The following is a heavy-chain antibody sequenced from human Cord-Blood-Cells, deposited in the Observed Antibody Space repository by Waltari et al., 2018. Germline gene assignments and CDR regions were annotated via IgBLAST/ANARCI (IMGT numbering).Heavy chain of an antibody. CDR2: ISSSSSYI. CDR3: ARVFYGSGIFDY. J-gene: IGHJ4*02. Sequence: EVQLVESGGGLVKPGGSLRLSCAASGFTFSSYSMNWVRQVPGKGLEWVSSISSSSSYIYYADSVKGRFTNSRDNAKNSLYLQMNSLRAEDTAVYYCARVFYGSGIFDYWGQGTLVTVSS. CDR1: GFTFSSYS. D-gene: IGHD3-10*01. V-gene: IGHV3-21*01.